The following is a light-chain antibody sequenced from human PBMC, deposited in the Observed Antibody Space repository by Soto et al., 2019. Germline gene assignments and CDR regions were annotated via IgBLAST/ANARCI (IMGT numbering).Light chain of an antibody. CDR3: LQDYNYPWT. CDR2: AAS. J-gene: IGKJ1*01. CDR1: QGIRND. Sequence: AIPMTQSPSSLSASVGDRVTITCRASQGIRNDLGWYQQKPGKAPKLLIYAASSLQSGVPSRFSGSGSGTDFTLTISSVQPEDFATYSCLQDYNYPWTCGQGTKVEIK. V-gene: IGKV1-6*01.